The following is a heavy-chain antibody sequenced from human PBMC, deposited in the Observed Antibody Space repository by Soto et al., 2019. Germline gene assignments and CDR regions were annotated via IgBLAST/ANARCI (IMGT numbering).Heavy chain of an antibody. CDR1: GFTFSSYV. Sequence: EVQLLESGGGLVQPGGSLRLSCEASGFTFSSYVMSWVRQAPGKGLECVSTISAGGDSTYSADSVKGRFTISRDNYKNTLHIQMNSLRSEETAIYYCAKGCGSTMLAMLIYAFDIWGPGTMVTVS. V-gene: IGHV3-23*01. CDR3: AKGCGSTMLAMLIYAFDI. D-gene: IGHD3-16*01. CDR2: ISAGGDST. J-gene: IGHJ3*02.